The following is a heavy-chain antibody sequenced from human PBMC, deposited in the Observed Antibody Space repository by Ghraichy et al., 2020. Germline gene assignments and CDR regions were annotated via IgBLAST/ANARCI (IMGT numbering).Heavy chain of an antibody. J-gene: IGHJ6*03. V-gene: IGHV4-34*01. CDR1: GGSFSGYY. D-gene: IGHD3-10*01. CDR3: ARRKAPMVRGVIITPVGASYYYMDV. Sequence: SETLSLTCAVYGGSFSGYYWSWIRQPPGKGLEWIGEINHSGSTNYNPSLKSRVTISVDTSKNQFSLKLSSVTAADTAVYYCARRKAPMVRGVIITPVGASYYYMDVWGKGTTVTVSS. CDR2: INHSGST.